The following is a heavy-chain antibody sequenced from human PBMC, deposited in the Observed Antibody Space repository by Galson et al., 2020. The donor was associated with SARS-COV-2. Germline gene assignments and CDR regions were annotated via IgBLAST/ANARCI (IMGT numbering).Heavy chain of an antibody. Sequence: GGSLRLSCAASGFTFSRYAMSWVRQAPGKGLEWVSSVSAGGASTYHADSVKDRFTISRDNSKNTFYLQMNSLRVEDTALYYCAKDQGNDYGDQLDYGGQGTLVSVSS. CDR1: GFTFSRYA. CDR3: AKDQGNDYGDQLDY. V-gene: IGHV3-23*01. D-gene: IGHD4-17*01. J-gene: IGHJ4*02. CDR2: VSAGGAST.